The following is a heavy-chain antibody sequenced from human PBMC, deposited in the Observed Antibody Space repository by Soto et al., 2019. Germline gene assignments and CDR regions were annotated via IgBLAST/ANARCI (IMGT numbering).Heavy chain of an antibody. V-gene: IGHV1-46*01. Sequence: ASVKVSCKAPRDTFTSYYINWVRQAPGQGLEWMGVINPHGGSTAYAQKFKGRVTLTRDTSASTVYMEVSSLTSEDTAMYYCARSXGGNFGIIIEGTNWFAPWGPGTLVTVSS. CDR1: RDTFTSYY. D-gene: IGHD1-26*01. J-gene: IGHJ5*02. CDR2: INPHGGST. CDR3: ARSXGGNFGIIIEGTNWFAP.